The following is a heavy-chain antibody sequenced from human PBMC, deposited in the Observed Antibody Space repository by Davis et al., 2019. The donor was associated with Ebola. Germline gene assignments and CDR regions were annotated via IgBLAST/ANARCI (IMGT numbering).Heavy chain of an antibody. CDR2: IAWDGGKT. Sequence: GGSLRLSCAVSGFKFDDFAMHWVRQAPGKGLEWVSGIAWDGGKTGYADSVRGRFTISRDNAKNSLYLQMDGLRPEDTALYYCAKEKYSRGYSNYFYAMDVWGQGTTVTVSS. CDR1: GFKFDDFA. CDR3: AKEKYSRGYSNYFYAMDV. D-gene: IGHD4-11*01. J-gene: IGHJ6*02. V-gene: IGHV3-9*01.